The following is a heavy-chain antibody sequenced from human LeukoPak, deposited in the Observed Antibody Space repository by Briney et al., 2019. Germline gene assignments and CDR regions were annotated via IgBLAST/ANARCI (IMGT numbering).Heavy chain of an antibody. CDR3: AREKFVFIAAAGAFDY. CDR1: GDSVSSKSAA. D-gene: IGHD6-13*01. CDR2: TYYRSKWYN. V-gene: IGHV6-1*01. Sequence: SQTLSLTCAISGDSVSSKSAAWNWIRQSPSRGLEWLGRTYYRSKWYNDYAVSVKSRITINSDTSKNQFSLQLNSVTPENTAVYYCAREKFVFIAAAGAFDYWGQGTLVTVSS. J-gene: IGHJ4*02.